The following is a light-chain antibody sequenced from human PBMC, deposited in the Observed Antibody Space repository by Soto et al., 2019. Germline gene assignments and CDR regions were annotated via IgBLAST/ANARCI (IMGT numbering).Light chain of an antibody. J-gene: IGKJ1*01. CDR1: ESISTY. CDR3: KQTYNTLWQ. V-gene: IGKV1-39*01. Sequence: DIQMTQSPSSLSASLGDRVTLTCRASESISTYLNWYQQEPGNAPKLLIYGASAWRSGVPSRFSGSGSGTYFTLTTSRLQQEDSAFYDCKQTYNTLWQFGQGTKVEI. CDR2: GAS.